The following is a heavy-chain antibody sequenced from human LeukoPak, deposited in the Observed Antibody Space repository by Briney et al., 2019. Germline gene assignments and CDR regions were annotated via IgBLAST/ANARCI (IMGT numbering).Heavy chain of an antibody. CDR2: IRYDGSNK. CDR3: AKDPKYRTSRSCDSYYYYMDV. J-gene: IGHJ6*03. Sequence: GGSLRLSCAASGFSFSTCGINWVRQAPGKGLEWVAFIRYDGSNKYYVDSVKGRFTISRDNSKKTVYLQMNSLRPEDTAVYYCAKDPKYRTSRSCDSYYYYMDVWGKGTTVTVSS. V-gene: IGHV3-30*02. CDR1: GFSFSTCG. D-gene: IGHD2/OR15-2a*01.